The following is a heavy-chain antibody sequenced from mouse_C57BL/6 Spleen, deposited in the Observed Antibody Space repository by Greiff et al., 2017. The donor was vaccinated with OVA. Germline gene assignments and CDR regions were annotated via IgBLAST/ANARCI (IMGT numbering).Heavy chain of an antibody. Sequence: VQLQQSGAELVRPGASVKLSCTASGFTITDDYMHWVKQRPEQGLEWIGWIDPENGDTEYASKFKGKATITADTSSSTAYLQLSSLASEDTAVYYCSGGAWFAYWGQGTLVTVSA. CDR2: IDPENGDT. CDR3: SGGAWFAY. CDR1: GFTITDDY. V-gene: IGHV14-4*01. J-gene: IGHJ3*01.